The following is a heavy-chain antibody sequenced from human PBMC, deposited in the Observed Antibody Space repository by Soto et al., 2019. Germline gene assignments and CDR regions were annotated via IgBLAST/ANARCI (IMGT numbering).Heavy chain of an antibody. CDR2: ISGTTDRT. CDR3: AQKATP. Sequence: EVQLLESGGDMVQPGGSLRLSCAASGFTFSSSAMSWVRQAPGKGLEWVSTISGTTDRTYYVDSVKGRFTISRDNSKNTLYLQMNSLRGEDTAVYYCAQKATPWGQGTLVTVSS. J-gene: IGHJ5*02. CDR1: GFTFSSSA. V-gene: IGHV3-23*01.